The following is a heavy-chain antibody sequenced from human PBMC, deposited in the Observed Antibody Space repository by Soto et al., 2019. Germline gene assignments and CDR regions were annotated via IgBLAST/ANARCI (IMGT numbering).Heavy chain of an antibody. D-gene: IGHD6-6*01. V-gene: IGHV1-18*01. J-gene: IGHJ6*01. Sequence: QAQLEQSGAEVKKPGASVKVSCKSSGYTFSTSGISWVRQAPGQGLEWMGWISTYNGDANYAQRFQGRVTMTTDTSTSTTFMELRSLRSDDTGVYYCAREGPRPYDYYGMDVW. CDR3: AREGPRPYDYYGMDV. CDR1: GYTFSTSG. CDR2: ISTYNGDA.